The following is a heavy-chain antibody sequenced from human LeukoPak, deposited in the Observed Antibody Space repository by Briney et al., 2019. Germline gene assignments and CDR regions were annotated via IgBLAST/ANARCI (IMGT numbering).Heavy chain of an antibody. CDR2: IYYSGST. D-gene: IGHD4/OR15-4a*01. CDR3: ARDPAGVLFRYNWFDP. J-gene: IGHJ5*02. CDR1: GGSISSSSYY. V-gene: IGHV4-39*07. Sequence: SETLSLTCTVSGGSISSSSYYWGWIRQPPGKGLEWIGSIYYSGSTYYNPSLKSRVTISVDTSKNQFSLKLSSVTAADTAVYYCARDPAGVLFRYNWFDPWGQGTLVTVSS.